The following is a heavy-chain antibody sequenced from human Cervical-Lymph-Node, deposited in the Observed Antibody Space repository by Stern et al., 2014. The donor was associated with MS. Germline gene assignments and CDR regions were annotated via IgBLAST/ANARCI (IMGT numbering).Heavy chain of an antibody. CDR2: ISGSGGST. D-gene: IGHD1-26*01. J-gene: IGHJ6*02. CDR1: GFTFTNYA. CDR3: AKLVGSTVYYAMDV. Sequence: EVQLVESGGGLVQPGGSLRLSCAASGFTFTNYAMIWVRQAPGKGLECVSAISGSGGSTYYADSVKGRFTISRDNPRNTLYMQMNSLRAEDTALYYCAKLVGSTVYYAMDVWGQGTTVTVSS. V-gene: IGHV3-23*04.